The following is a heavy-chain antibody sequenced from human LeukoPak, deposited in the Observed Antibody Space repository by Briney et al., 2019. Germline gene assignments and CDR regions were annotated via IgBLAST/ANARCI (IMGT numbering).Heavy chain of an antibody. CDR2: IYYSGST. CDR3: ARVAGVGGYDYGDY. J-gene: IGHJ4*02. D-gene: IGHD5-12*01. Sequence: SETLSLTCTVSGGSISSHYWSWIRQPPGKGLEWIGYIYYSGSTNYNPSLKSRVTISVDTSKNQFSLKLSSVTAADTAVYYCARVAGVGGYDYGDYWGQGTLVTVSS. CDR1: GGSISSHY. V-gene: IGHV4-59*11.